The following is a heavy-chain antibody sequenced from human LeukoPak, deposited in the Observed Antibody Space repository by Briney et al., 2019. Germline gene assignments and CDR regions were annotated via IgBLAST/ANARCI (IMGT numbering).Heavy chain of an antibody. J-gene: IGHJ4*02. V-gene: IGHV3-7*01. Sequence: PGGSLRLSCVASGFTFSSYAMSWVRQAPGKGLEWVANIKQDGSEKYYVDSVKGRFTISRDNAKNSLYLQMNSLRAEDTAVYYCARDWGLDIVATCFDYWGQGTLVTVSS. CDR3: ARDWGLDIVATCFDY. D-gene: IGHD5-12*01. CDR1: GFTFSSYA. CDR2: IKQDGSEK.